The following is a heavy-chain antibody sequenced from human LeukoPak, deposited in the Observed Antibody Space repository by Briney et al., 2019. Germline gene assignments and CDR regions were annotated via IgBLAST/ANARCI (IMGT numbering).Heavy chain of an antibody. D-gene: IGHD5-18*01. CDR1: GFSFSTYA. Sequence: GGSLRLSCAASGFSFSTYAMHWVRQAPGKGLEWVTAISSDGSNKNSADFVQGRFTSSRDNSKNSLYLQMNSLRAEDTAVYYCAKGGHSYGYADYWGQGTLVTVSS. CDR3: AKGGHSYGYADY. J-gene: IGHJ4*02. CDR2: ISSDGSNK. V-gene: IGHV3-30*18.